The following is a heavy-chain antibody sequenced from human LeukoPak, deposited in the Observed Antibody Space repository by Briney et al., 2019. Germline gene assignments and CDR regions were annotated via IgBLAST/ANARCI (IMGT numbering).Heavy chain of an antibody. CDR2: ISGSGGST. J-gene: IGHJ4*02. CDR3: AKSREYYDFWSGYYMETYFDY. V-gene: IGHV3-23*01. CDR1: GFTFSSYA. Sequence: GGSLRLSCAASGFTFSSYAMSWVRRAPGKGLEWVSAISGSGGSTYYADSVKGRFTISRDNSKNTLYLQMNSLRAEDTAVYYCAKSREYYDFWSGYYMETYFDYWGQGTLVTVSS. D-gene: IGHD3-3*01.